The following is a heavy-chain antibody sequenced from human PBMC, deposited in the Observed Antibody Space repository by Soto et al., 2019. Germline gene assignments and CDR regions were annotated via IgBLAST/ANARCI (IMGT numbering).Heavy chain of an antibody. CDR2: ISSSSSYI. J-gene: IGHJ3*01. D-gene: IGHD2-15*01. CDR1: GFTFSSYS. CDR3: ARAPLYCSGGSCYSGLAFDL. V-gene: IGHV3-21*01. Sequence: EVQLVESGGGLVKPGGSLRLSCAASGFTFSSYSMNWVRQAPGKGLEWVSSISSSSSYIYYADSVKGRFTISRDNAKNSLYLQMNSLRGEDTAVYYCARAPLYCSGGSCYSGLAFDLWGQGTMVTVSS.